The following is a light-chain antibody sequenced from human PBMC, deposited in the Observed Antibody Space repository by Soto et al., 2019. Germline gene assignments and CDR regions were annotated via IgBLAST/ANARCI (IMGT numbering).Light chain of an antibody. Sequence: DIQMTQSPSTLSASVGDRVTITCRASESISDWLAWYQQKPGKAPNLLIQKASTLKSGVPSRFSGSRSWKEFTLTIGSLQTDDFATYYCPQYNVYPLTFGQGTQVEVK. J-gene: IGKJ1*01. CDR3: PQYNVYPLT. CDR2: KAS. V-gene: IGKV1-5*03. CDR1: ESISDW.